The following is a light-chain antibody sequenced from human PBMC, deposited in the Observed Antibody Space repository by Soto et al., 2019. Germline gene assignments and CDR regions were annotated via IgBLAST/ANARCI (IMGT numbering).Light chain of an antibody. Sequence: QSALTQPRSVSASPGQSVTISCTGTSSDGGSYKSVSWYQQSPGKAPRLMLYDVNKRPSGVPDRCSGSKYGNTASLTISGLQAEDESDYYCCSYVGSYSWVFGGGTKLTVL. CDR2: DVN. CDR1: SSDGGSYKS. V-gene: IGLV2-11*01. CDR3: CSYVGSYSWV. J-gene: IGLJ3*02.